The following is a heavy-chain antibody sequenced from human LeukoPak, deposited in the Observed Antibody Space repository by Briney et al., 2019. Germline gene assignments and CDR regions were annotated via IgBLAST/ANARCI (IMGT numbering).Heavy chain of an antibody. CDR2: IYYSGST. V-gene: IGHV4-30-4*01. J-gene: IGHJ1*01. CDR3: ARGQYNWNDGGYFQH. Sequence: PSQTLSLTCTVSGGSISSGDYYWCWIRQPPGEGLEWIGYIYYSGSTYYNPSLKSRVTISVDTSKNQFSLKLSSVTAADTAVYYCARGQYNWNDGGYFQHWGQGTLVTVSS. D-gene: IGHD1-20*01. CDR1: GGSISSGDYY.